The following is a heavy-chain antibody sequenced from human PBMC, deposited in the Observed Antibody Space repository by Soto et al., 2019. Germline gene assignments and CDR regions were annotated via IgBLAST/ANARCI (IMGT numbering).Heavy chain of an antibody. CDR2: MSNDGKNE. D-gene: IGHD2-8*01. CDR1: GFIFRTYG. CDR3: AGGFCPNRVCFYFLAL. V-gene: IGHV3-30*03. Sequence: PGGSLRLSCAASGFIFRTYGMHWVRQAPGKGLEWVAVMSNDGKNEFYSDPVRGRSTLSRDFSKDTVFLQMTSLRAEDTAVYHCAGGFCPNRVCFYFLALWGPETQVTVPS. J-gene: IGHJ4*02.